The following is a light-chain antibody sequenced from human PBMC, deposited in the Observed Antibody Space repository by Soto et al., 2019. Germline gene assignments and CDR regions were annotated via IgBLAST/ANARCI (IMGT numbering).Light chain of an antibody. CDR2: GAS. CDR1: QSVSSSS. Sequence: EIVLTQSPGTLSLSPGERATLSCRASQSVSSSSLAWYQQKPGQAPRLLIYGASSRTTGIPDRFSGSGSGTDFTLTISSLEPEDCAVYYCQQYGSSPRTVGQGTKVEIK. J-gene: IGKJ1*01. V-gene: IGKV3-20*01. CDR3: QQYGSSPRT.